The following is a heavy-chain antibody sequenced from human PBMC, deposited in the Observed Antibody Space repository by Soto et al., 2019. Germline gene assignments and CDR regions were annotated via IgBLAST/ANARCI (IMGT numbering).Heavy chain of an antibody. Sequence: GESLKISCKGSGYSFTSYWIGWVRQMPGKGLEWMGIIYPGDSDTRYSPSFQGQVTISADKSISTAYLQWSSLKASDTAMYYCARQWTTVTTLFLTKTDAFDIWGQGTMVTVSS. D-gene: IGHD4-17*01. V-gene: IGHV5-51*01. J-gene: IGHJ3*02. CDR3: ARQWTTVTTLFLTKTDAFDI. CDR1: GYSFTSYW. CDR2: IYPGDSDT.